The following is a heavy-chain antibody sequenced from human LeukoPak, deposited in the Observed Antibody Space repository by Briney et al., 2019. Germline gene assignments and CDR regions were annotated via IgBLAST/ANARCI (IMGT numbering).Heavy chain of an antibody. D-gene: IGHD2-15*01. V-gene: IGHV4-59*01. J-gene: IGHJ2*01. CDR3: ARDRGSARGYFDL. CDR2: IYYSGST. Sequence: PSETLSLTCTVSGGSISSYYWSWIRQPPGKGLEWIGYIYYSGSTNYNPSLKSRVTISVDTSKNQVSLKLSSVTAADTAVYYCARDRGSARGYFDLWGRGTLVTVSS. CDR1: GGSISSYY.